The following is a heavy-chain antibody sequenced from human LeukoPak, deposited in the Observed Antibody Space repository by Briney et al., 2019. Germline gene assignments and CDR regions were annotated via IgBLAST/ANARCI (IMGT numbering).Heavy chain of an antibody. V-gene: IGHV3-30*02. J-gene: IGHJ4*02. Sequence: GGSLRLSCAASGFTFSSYGMHWVRQAPGKGLEWVAFIRYDGSNKYYADSVKGRFTISRDNSKNTLYLQMNSLRAEDTAVYYCAKDLDGYSWVLAYWGQGTLVTVSS. CDR3: AKDLDGYSWVLAY. CDR1: GFTFSSYG. D-gene: IGHD5-18*01. CDR2: IRYDGSNK.